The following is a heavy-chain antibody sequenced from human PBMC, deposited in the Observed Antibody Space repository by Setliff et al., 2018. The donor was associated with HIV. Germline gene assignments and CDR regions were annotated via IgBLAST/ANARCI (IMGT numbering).Heavy chain of an antibody. CDR1: GRAFTGYF. D-gene: IGHD3-22*01. CDR2: INDSGRT. V-gene: IGHV4-34*01. Sequence: SETLSLTCAVYGRAFTGYFWTWNRHFPGKGLEWIGEINDSGRTNYNPSLKRRVTTSVDTSKNQFSLKMNSVTAADTAVYFCARFHWYHYETSGDYDYYGYYFDYWGQGTLVTVSS. J-gene: IGHJ4*02. CDR3: ARFHWYHYETSGDYDYYGYYFDY.